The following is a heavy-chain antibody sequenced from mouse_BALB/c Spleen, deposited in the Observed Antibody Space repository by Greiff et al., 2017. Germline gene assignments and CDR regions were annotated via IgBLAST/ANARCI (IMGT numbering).Heavy chain of an antibody. Sequence: EVQLVESGGGLVKPGGSLKLSCAASGFTFSSYAMSWVRQSPEKRLEWVAEISSGGSYTYYPDTVTGRFTISRDNAKNTLYLEMSSLRSEDTAMYYCARSYGYYHYYAMDYWGQGTSVTVSS. V-gene: IGHV5-9-4*01. CDR2: ISSGGSYT. CDR3: ARSYGYYHYYAMDY. D-gene: IGHD2-3*01. J-gene: IGHJ4*01. CDR1: GFTFSSYA.